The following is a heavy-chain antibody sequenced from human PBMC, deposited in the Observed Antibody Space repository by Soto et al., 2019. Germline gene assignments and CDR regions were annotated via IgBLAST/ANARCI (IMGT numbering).Heavy chain of an antibody. CDR1: GFTFTRYS. V-gene: IGHV3-21*06. J-gene: IGHJ4*02. CDR2: ISSTTNYI. Sequence: GGSLRLSCAASGFTFTRYSMNWVRQAPGKGLEWVSSISSTTNYIYYGDSMKGRFTISRDNAENSLYLEMNSLRAEDTAVYYCARESEDLTSNFDYWGQGTLVTVSS. CDR3: ARESEDLTSNFDY.